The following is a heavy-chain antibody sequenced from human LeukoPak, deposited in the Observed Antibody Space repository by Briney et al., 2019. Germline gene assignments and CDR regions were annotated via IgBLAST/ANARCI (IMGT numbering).Heavy chain of an antibody. D-gene: IGHD3-22*01. J-gene: IGHJ2*01. CDR3: ARVAMIVVVITGPDWYFDL. CDR1: GGSISSYY. V-gene: IGHV4-4*07. Sequence: SETLSLTCTVPGGSISSYYWSWIRQPAGKGLEWIGRIYTSGSTNYNPSLKSRVTMSVDTSKNQFSLKLSSVTAADTAVYYCARVAMIVVVITGPDWYFDLWGRGTLVTVSS. CDR2: IYTSGST.